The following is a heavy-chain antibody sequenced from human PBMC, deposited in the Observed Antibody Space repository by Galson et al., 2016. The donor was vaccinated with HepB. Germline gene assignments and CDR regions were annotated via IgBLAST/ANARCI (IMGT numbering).Heavy chain of an antibody. V-gene: IGHV1-18*01. Sequence: SVKVSCKASGYTFRTSGITWVRQAPGQGLEWMGWISGDNGNSNYAPQFQGRVTMTSDMSTTTSYLELRGLRSDDTAVYYCARDPNKWDSGDTFDIWGQGTMVTVSS. D-gene: IGHD1-26*01. CDR3: ARDPNKWDSGDTFDI. CDR1: GYTFRTSG. J-gene: IGHJ3*02. CDR2: ISGDNGNS.